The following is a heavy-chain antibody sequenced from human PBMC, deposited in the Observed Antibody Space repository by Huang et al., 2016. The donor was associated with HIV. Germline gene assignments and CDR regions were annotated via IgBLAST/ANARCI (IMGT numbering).Heavy chain of an antibody. CDR3: ATLPPVNYGRSGGRVRDY. CDR1: GYTFSNYD. D-gene: IGHD2-15*01. J-gene: IGHJ4*02. CDR2: MNPNSGNT. V-gene: IGHV1-8*01. Sequence: QVQLVQSGAEVKKPGASVKVSCKASGYTFSNYDINWVRQAPGQGLEWMGWMNPNSGNTGYARKFQCRVTMTRSTSISTAYMELSRLRFEDTAVYYCATLPPVNYGRSGGRVRDYWGQGSLVTVSS.